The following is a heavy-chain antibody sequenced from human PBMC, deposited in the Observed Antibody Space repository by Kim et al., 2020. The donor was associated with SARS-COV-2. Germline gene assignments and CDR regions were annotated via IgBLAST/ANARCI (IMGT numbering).Heavy chain of an antibody. V-gene: IGHV1-69*02. J-gene: IGHJ4*02. D-gene: IGHD3-22*01. Sequence: QKFPGRVTITADKSTSTAYMELSSLRSEDTAVYYCARYYYDSSGSVYFDYWGQGTLVTVSS. CDR3: ARYYYDSSGSVYFDY.